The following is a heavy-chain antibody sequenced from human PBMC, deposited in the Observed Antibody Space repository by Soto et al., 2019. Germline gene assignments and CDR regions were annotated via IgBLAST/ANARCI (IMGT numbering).Heavy chain of an antibody. Sequence: ASVKVSCKASGYTFTNYAMHWVCQAPGQRLEWMGWINGGTGNTEYSQKFQGRVTFTRDTSASTAYMELSSLRSEDTAVYYCASELIGPINWFEPWGQGTLVTVSS. V-gene: IGHV1-3*01. CDR3: ASELIGPINWFEP. CDR1: GYTFTNYA. D-gene: IGHD2-8*01. J-gene: IGHJ5*02. CDR2: INGGTGNT.